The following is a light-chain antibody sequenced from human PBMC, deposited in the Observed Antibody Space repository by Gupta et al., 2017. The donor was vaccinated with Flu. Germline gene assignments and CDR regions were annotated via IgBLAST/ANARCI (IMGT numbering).Light chain of an antibody. Sequence: VTLGQPASISCRSSQSRVDSDGNTYLNWFHQRPGQSPRRLMYRGSNRDSGVPDRFSGSGSGTDFTLKINMVEADDVRIYYCMQRKHWRRTFGQGTKLEIK. CDR2: RGS. CDR3: MQRKHWRRT. CDR1: QSRVDSDGNTY. J-gene: IGKJ2*01. V-gene: IGKV2-30*01.